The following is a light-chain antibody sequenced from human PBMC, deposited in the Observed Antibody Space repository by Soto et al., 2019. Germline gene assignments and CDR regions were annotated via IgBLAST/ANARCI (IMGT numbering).Light chain of an antibody. Sequence: DIQLTQSPSSLSASVGDRVTITCRASQAISTYLVWYQQKPGPVPKLLIFAASTLQSGVPYRFSGSGSGTDFTLTISSLQPEDVATYYCQNYNGAPWTFGQGTKVEIK. J-gene: IGKJ1*01. CDR1: QAISTY. CDR3: QNYNGAPWT. V-gene: IGKV1-27*01. CDR2: AAS.